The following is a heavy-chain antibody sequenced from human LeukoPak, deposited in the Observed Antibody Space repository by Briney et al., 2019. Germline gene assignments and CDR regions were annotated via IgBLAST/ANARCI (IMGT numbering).Heavy chain of an antibody. Sequence: TSETLSLTCTVSDGSITNYDWSWVRQPPGKGLEFIGHVHYSGTTNYNPSLRSRVTISIDTSKKHFFLKLKSVTAADTAVYYCATGYGDFRVEGRYFYSWGQGTLVTVSS. CDR1: DGSITNYD. CDR2: VHYSGTT. V-gene: IGHV4-59*01. CDR3: ATGYGDFRVEGRYFYS. J-gene: IGHJ4*02. D-gene: IGHD4-17*01.